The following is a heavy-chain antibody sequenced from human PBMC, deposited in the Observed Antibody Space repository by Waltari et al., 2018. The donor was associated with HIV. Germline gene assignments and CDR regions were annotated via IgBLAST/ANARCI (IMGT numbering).Heavy chain of an antibody. Sequence: QVQLVESGGGVVQPGRSLRLSCAASGFTFSSYGMHWVRQAPGKGLEGVAVIWYDGSNKYYADSVEGRFTISRDNSKNTLYLQMNSLRAEDTAVYYCARDPAGYYCDYWGQGTLVTVSS. CDR2: IWYDGSNK. CDR3: ARDPAGYYCDY. J-gene: IGHJ4*02. V-gene: IGHV3-33*01. CDR1: GFTFSSYG.